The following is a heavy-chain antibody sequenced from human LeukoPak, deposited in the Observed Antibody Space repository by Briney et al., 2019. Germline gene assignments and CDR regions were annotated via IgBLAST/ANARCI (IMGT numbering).Heavy chain of an antibody. CDR3: ARVRSEYCSSTSCYGVDWYFDL. CDR1: GYTFTSYG. V-gene: IGHV1-18*01. J-gene: IGHJ2*01. CDR2: ISAYNGNT. Sequence: ASVKVSCKASGYTFTSYGISWVRQAPGQGLEWMGWISAYNGNTNYAQKLQGRVTMTTDTSTSTAYMELRSLRSDDTAVYYCARVRSEYCSSTSCYGVDWYFDLWGRGTLVTVSS. D-gene: IGHD2-2*01.